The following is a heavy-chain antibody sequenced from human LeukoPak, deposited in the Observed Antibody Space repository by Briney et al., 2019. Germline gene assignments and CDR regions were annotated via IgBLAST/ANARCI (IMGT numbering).Heavy chain of an antibody. J-gene: IGHJ3*02. V-gene: IGHV3-53*01. CDR3: AREDPGHWSRRAFDI. Sequence: GGSLRLSCAASGFTVSSNYMSWVRQAPGKGLEWVSVIYSGGSTYYADSVKGRFTIPRDNSKNTLYLQMNSLSAEDTAVYYCAREDPGHWSRRAFDIWGQGTVVTVTS. D-gene: IGHD2-8*02. CDR1: GFTVSSNY. CDR2: IYSGGST.